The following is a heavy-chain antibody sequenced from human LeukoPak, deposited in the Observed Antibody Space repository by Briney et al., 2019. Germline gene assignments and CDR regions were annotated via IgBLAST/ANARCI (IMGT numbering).Heavy chain of an antibody. V-gene: IGHV1-2*02. CDR3: AISVRDYVLRFLEWLSFDY. CDR1: GYTFTGYY. CDR2: INPNSGGT. D-gene: IGHD3-3*01. J-gene: IGHJ4*02. Sequence: ASVKVSCKASGYTFTGYYMHWVRQAPGQGLEWMGWINPNSGGTNYAQKFQGRVTMTRDTSISTTYMELSRLRSDDTAVYYCAISVRDYVLRFLEWLSFDYWGQGTLVTVSS.